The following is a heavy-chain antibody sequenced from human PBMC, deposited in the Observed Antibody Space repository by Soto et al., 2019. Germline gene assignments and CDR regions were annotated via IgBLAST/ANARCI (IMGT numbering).Heavy chain of an antibody. D-gene: IGHD3-22*01. CDR2: ISGSGSVT. Sequence: GGSLRLSCAASGFTFKSFAMTWVRQAPGKGLEWVSYISGSGSVTYSADSVRGRFTISRDNSKNTLYLHMNSLGAEDTAIYYCAKHRYHSTPLYDSLEYWGQGTLVTVSS. CDR1: GFTFKSFA. CDR3: AKHRYHSTPLYDSLEY. J-gene: IGHJ4*02. V-gene: IGHV3-23*01.